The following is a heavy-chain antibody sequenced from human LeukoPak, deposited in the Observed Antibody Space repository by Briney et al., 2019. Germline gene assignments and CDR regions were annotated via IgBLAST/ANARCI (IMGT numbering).Heavy chain of an antibody. CDR3: ARDSRTTGTTSGYFDY. CDR1: GFTFSSYS. J-gene: IGHJ4*02. CDR2: ISSSSSGI. V-gene: IGHV3-21*01. D-gene: IGHD1-1*01. Sequence: PGGSLRLSCAASGFTFSSYSLNWVRQAPGKGLEWVSSISSSSSGIYYAVSVKGRFTISRDNAKNSLYLQMNSLRAEDTAVYYCARDSRTTGTTSGYFDYWGQGTLVTVSS.